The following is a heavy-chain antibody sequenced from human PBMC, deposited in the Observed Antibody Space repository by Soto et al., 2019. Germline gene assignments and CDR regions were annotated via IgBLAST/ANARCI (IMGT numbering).Heavy chain of an antibody. CDR3: TRGGPPGKIAARPSAY. Sequence: ASVKVSCKASGYTFTSYDVNWVRQATGQGLEWMGYMNPNDGGTVYAQKFQDRVTMTRDTSISTAYMELSRLTFEDTAVYYCTRGGPPGKIAARPSAYWGQGTQVTVSS. CDR1: GYTFTSYD. J-gene: IGHJ4*02. CDR2: MNPNDGGT. D-gene: IGHD6-25*01. V-gene: IGHV1-8*01.